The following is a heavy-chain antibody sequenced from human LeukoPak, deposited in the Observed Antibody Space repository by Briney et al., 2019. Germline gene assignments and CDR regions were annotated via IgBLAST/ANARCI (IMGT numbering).Heavy chain of an antibody. D-gene: IGHD4-17*01. V-gene: IGHV4-59*01. CDR2: MYNSGST. Sequence: PSETLSLNCTVLGGSISGSYWSWVRQPPGQGLEWIAYMYNSGSTNYNPSLKSRVTISIDTSKNQFSLKLSSLTAADTAIYYCARGIESYGDYGYWGQGILVTVSS. J-gene: IGHJ4*02. CDR1: GGSISGSY. CDR3: ARGIESYGDYGY.